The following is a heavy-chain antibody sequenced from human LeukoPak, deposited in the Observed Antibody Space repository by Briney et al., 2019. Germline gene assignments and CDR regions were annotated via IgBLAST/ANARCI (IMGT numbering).Heavy chain of an antibody. V-gene: IGHV4-34*01. CDR1: GGSFSGYY. CDR2: INHSGST. CDR3: ARRATNSRITMVRGVIVAANNHHFDY. Sequence: SETLSLTCAVYGGSFSGYYWSWIRQPPGKGLEWIGEINHSGSTNYNPSLESRVTISVDTSKNQFSLKLSSVTAADTAVYYCARRATNSRITMVRGVIVAANNHHFDYWGQGTLVTVSS. J-gene: IGHJ4*02. D-gene: IGHD3-10*01.